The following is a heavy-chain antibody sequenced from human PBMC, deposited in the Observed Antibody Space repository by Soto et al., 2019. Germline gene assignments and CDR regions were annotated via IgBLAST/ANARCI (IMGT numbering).Heavy chain of an antibody. Sequence: SETLSLTCSVSDDSINSDKYYWGWIRQPPGKGLEWIGSIYYRGNAYYNPSLQTRVTISLDKSRSQFSLKLNSVTAADSAVYFCARLEGLATTSYYFDFWGPGALVTVSS. D-gene: IGHD3-9*01. V-gene: IGHV4-39*01. CDR1: DDSINSDKYY. CDR2: IYYRGNA. CDR3: ARLEGLATTSYYFDF. J-gene: IGHJ4*02.